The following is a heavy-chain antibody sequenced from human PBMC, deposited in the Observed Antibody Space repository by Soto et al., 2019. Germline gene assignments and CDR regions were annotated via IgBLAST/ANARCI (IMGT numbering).Heavy chain of an antibody. D-gene: IGHD6-13*01. CDR1: GGSISSYY. CDR3: ARWDSSSWYVDY. V-gene: IGHV4-59*01. CDR2: IYYSGST. Sequence: ETVSLTCTVSGGSISSYYWSWIRQPPGKGLEWIGYIYYSGSTNYNPFLKSRVTISVDTSKNQFSLKLSSVTAADTAAYYCARWDSSSWYVDYWGQGTLVTVSS. J-gene: IGHJ4*02.